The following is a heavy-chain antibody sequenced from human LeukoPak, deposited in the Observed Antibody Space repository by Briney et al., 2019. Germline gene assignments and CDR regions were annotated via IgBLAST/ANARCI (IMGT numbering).Heavy chain of an antibody. CDR3: ASDTVDTALGIDY. CDR1: GFTFSSYW. D-gene: IGHD5-18*01. V-gene: IGHV3-74*01. Sequence: GGSLRLSCAASGFTFSSYWMHWVRQAPGKGLVWVSRIGSDGTYTSYADSVKGRFTISRDNAKNTLYLQMNSLRAEDTAVYYCASDTVDTALGIDYWGQGTLVTVSS. J-gene: IGHJ4*02. CDR2: IGSDGTYT.